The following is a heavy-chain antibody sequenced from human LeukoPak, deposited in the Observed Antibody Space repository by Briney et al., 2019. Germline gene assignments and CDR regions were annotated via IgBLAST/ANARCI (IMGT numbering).Heavy chain of an antibody. D-gene: IGHD6-19*01. CDR3: ARRNRSGWYFDY. CDR2: IHYSGST. CDR1: GDSISSYY. V-gene: IGHV4-59*08. Sequence: SETLSLTCTVSGDSISSYYWSWIRQPPGRGLEWIGSIHYSGSTNHNPSLKSRAIISVDTSKNQFSLNLYSATAADTAVYYCARRNRSGWYFDYWGQGTLVTVSS. J-gene: IGHJ4*02.